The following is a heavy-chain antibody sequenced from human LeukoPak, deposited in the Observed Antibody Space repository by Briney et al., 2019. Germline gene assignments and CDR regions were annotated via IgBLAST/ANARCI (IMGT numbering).Heavy chain of an antibody. CDR2: INSDGSST. CDR3: ASNGDYYDSSGYYYYYYMDV. D-gene: IGHD3-22*01. Sequence: GGSLRLSCAASGFTFSSYWMHWVRQAPGKGLVWVSRINSDGSSTSYADSVKGRFTISRDNAKNTLYLQMNSLRAEDTAVYYCASNGDYYDSSGYYYYYYMDVWGKGTTVTVSS. J-gene: IGHJ6*03. V-gene: IGHV3-74*01. CDR1: GFTFSSYW.